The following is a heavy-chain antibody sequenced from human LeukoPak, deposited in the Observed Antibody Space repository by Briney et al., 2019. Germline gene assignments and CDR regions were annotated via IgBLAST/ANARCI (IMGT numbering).Heavy chain of an antibody. CDR2: INYSGST. V-gene: IGHV4-39*02. Sequence: SETLSLTCTVSGGSISNSSYYWGWIRQPPGKGLEWIGSINYSGSTYYNPSLKSRITISVDTSKNQYSLNLSSVAAADTAVYYCARESGDPDLWGRGTLVTVSS. J-gene: IGHJ2*01. CDR1: GGSISNSSYY. D-gene: IGHD1-26*01. CDR3: ARESGDPDL.